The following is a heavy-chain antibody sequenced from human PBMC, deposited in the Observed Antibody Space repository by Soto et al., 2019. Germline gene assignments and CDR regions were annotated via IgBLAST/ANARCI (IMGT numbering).Heavy chain of an antibody. CDR1: GFTFSSYG. J-gene: IGHJ6*02. Sequence: QVQLVESGGGVVQPGRSLRLSCAASGFTFSSYGMHWVRQAPGKGLEWVAVIWSDGSNKYYADSVKGRFTISRDNSKIPLYQQMNSLRAEDTAVYYCARPRREGYYYYAMDVWAQGTTVTVSS. V-gene: IGHV3-33*01. CDR3: ARPRREGYYYYAMDV. CDR2: IWSDGSNK.